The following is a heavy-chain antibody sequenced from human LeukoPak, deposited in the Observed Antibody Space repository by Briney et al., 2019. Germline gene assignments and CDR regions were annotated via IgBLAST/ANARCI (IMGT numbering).Heavy chain of an antibody. Sequence: ASVKVSCKASGYTYVLYYMHWVRQAPGQGLEWMGWINPNSGGTNYAQEFQGRVTMTRDTSISTAYMELSRLRSDDTAVYYCARDHDPGFDPWGQGTLVTVSS. J-gene: IGHJ5*02. CDR3: ARDHDPGFDP. V-gene: IGHV1-2*02. CDR1: GYTYVLYY. CDR2: INPNSGGT. D-gene: IGHD1-1*01.